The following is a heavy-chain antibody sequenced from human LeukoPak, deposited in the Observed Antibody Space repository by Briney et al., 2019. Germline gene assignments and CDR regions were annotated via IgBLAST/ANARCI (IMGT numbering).Heavy chain of an antibody. CDR1: GFSFTTYW. D-gene: IGHD1-1*01. J-gene: IGHJ4*02. V-gene: IGHV3-7*01. CDR3: ARGGTTFEH. Sequence: GGSLRLSCAASGFSFTTYWMTWVRQAPGKGLQWVANINEDGSVKYYVDSVKGRFAISRDNAKNSLYLQMNSLTAEDTAVYYCARGGTTFEHWGQGTLVTVSS. CDR2: INEDGSVK.